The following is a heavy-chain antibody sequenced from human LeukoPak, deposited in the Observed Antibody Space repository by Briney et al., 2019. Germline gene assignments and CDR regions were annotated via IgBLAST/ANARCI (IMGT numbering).Heavy chain of an antibody. CDR1: GGSISSSSYY. CDR3: ARHSSWYDWFDP. J-gene: IGHJ5*02. CDR2: IYYSGST. Sequence: SETLSLTCTVSGGSISSSSYYWGWIRQPPGKGLEWIGSIYYSGSTYYNPSLKSRVTISVDTSKNQFSLKLSSVTAADTAVYYCARHSSWYDWFDPWGQGTLVTVSS. D-gene: IGHD6-13*01. V-gene: IGHV4-39*01.